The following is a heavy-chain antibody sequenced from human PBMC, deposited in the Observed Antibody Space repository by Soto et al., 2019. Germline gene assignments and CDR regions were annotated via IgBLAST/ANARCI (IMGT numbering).Heavy chain of an antibody. J-gene: IGHJ2*01. CDR1: GGSFAGVVNS. CDR2: IFDSGST. V-gene: IGHV4-30-4*01. D-gene: IGHD2-8*01. CDR3: AREIMPLTNDWYFDL. Sequence: QVQLQESGPGLGKPSKPLSLTCPAFGGSFAGVVNSWGWIPQPLGKGLEWIGTIFDSGSTYYNPSLKSRLTISVATSKNQFSLRLSSVTAADTAVYYCAREIMPLTNDWYFDLWGRGTLVTVSS.